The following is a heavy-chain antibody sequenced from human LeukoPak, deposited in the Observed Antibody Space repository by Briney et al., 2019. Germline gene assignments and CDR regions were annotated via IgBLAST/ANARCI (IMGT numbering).Heavy chain of an antibody. D-gene: IGHD3-3*01. CDR1: GFTFSSFA. CDR2: ISYDGSNK. J-gene: IGHJ6*02. Sequence: GGPLRLSCAASGFTFSSFAMHWVRQAPGKGLEWVTVISYDGSNKYYADSVKGRFTISRDNSKNTLYLQMNSLKTEDTAVYYCARDLGPGPMSGYPRGRYYYDMDVWGLGTTVTVSS. CDR3: ARDLGPGPMSGYPRGRYYYDMDV. V-gene: IGHV3-30-3*01.